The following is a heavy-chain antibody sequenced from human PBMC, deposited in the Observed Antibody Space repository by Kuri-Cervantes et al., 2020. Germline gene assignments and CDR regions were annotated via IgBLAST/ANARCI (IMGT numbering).Heavy chain of an antibody. CDR1: GFTFSSYS. V-gene: IGHV3-21*04. D-gene: IGHD6-19*01. J-gene: IGHJ4*02. CDR3: ARVSGIAVAGNPDY. Sequence: GESLKISCAASGFTFSSYSMNWVRQAPGKGLEWVSSISSSSSYIYYADSVKGRFTISRDNAKNSLYLQMNSLRAEDTAVYYCARVSGIAVAGNPDYWGQGTLVTVSS. CDR2: ISSSSSYI.